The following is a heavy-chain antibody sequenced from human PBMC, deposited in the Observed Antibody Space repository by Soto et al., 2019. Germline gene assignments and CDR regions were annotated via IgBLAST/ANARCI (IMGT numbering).Heavy chain of an antibody. J-gene: IGHJ4*02. V-gene: IGHV3-21*01. D-gene: IGHD7-27*01. Sequence: GESLKISCAASGFTFSSYSMNWVRQAPGKGLEWVSSISSSSSYIYYADSVKGRFTISRDNAKNSLYLQMNSLRAEDTAVYYCARDPLTGRYFDYWGQGTLVTVSS. CDR2: ISSSSSYI. CDR3: ARDPLTGRYFDY. CDR1: GFTFSSYS.